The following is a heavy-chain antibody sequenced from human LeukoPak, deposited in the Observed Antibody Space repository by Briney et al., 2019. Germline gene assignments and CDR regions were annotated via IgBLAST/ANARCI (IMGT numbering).Heavy chain of an antibody. CDR2: ISAYNGNT. V-gene: IGHV1-18*01. Sequence: ASVKVSCKASGYTFTSYGISWVRQAPGQGLEWMGWISAYNGNTNYAQKLQGRVTMTTDTSTSTAYMELRSLRSDDTAVYYCTRVPWYSGSYPVGAFDIWGQGTMVTVSS. CDR3: TRVPWYSGSYPVGAFDI. D-gene: IGHD1-26*01. J-gene: IGHJ3*02. CDR1: GYTFTSYG.